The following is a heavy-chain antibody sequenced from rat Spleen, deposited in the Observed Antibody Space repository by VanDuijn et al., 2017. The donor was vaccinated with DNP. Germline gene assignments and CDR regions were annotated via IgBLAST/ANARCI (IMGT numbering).Heavy chain of an antibody. Sequence: EVQLVESGGGLVQPGRSLKLSCAASGFTFNNYGMAWVRQAPTKGLEWVASISTGGDNAYYRDSVKGRFTISRDNSKNTQYLQMDSLRSEDTATYYCARWDLAHFDYWGQGVMVTVSS. V-gene: IGHV5S13*01. D-gene: IGHD2-7*01. CDR3: ARWDLAHFDY. CDR1: GFTFNNYG. J-gene: IGHJ2*01. CDR2: ISTGGDNA.